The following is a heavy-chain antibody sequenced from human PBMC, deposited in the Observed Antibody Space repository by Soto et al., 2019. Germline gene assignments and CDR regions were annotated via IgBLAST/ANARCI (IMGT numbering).Heavy chain of an antibody. CDR1: GFSFSTYE. CDR3: APRKYGSFNIGAFDI. J-gene: IGHJ3*02. CDR2: ISKNGIDI. V-gene: IGHV3-48*03. D-gene: IGHD1-26*01. Sequence: GGSLRLSCAASGFSFSTYEMNWVRQAPGKGLEWVSYISKNGIDIYYAGSVKGRFTISRDNANNSLFLQMDSLRPEDTAVYYCAPRKYGSFNIGAFDIWGQGTMVTVSS.